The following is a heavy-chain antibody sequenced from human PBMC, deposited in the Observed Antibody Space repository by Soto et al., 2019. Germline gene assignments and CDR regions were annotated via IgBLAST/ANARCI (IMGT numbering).Heavy chain of an antibody. CDR2: ISYSGST. Sequence: QVQLQESGPGLVQPSQTLSLTCTVSGGSISSGGYYWSWIRQHPGTGLEWIGHISYSGSTYYNTSLKGRVTTSVDPSRNPFARRVNSVTAAGTAVYDCARGVLHWGQGTLVTVSS. J-gene: IGHJ4*01. V-gene: IGHV4-31*03. CDR3: ARGVLH. CDR1: GGSISSGGYY.